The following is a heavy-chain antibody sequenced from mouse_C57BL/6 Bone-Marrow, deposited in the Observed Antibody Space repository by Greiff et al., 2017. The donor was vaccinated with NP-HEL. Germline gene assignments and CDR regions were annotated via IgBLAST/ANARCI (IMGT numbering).Heavy chain of an antibody. D-gene: IGHD3-2*02. V-gene: IGHV3-6*01. CDR3: AREAEDSSGSLFDY. Sequence: EVQLQQSGPGLVKPSQSLSLTCSVTGYSITSGYYWNWIRQFPGNKLEWMGYISYDGSNNYNPSLKNRISITRDTSKNQFFLKLNSVTTEDTATYYCAREAEDSSGSLFDYWGQGTTLTVSS. CDR2: ISYDGSN. J-gene: IGHJ2*01. CDR1: GYSITSGYY.